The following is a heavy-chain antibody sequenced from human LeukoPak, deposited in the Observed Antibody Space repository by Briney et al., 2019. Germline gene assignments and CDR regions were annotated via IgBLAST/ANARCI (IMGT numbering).Heavy chain of an antibody. Sequence: SETPSLTCAVYGGSFSGYYWSWIRQPPGKGLEWIGEINHSGSTNYNPSLKSRVTISVDTSKNQFSLKLSSVTAADTAVYYCARLGAYDYVWGSYRHPGRLDYWGQGTLVTVSS. CDR2: INHSGST. D-gene: IGHD3-16*02. J-gene: IGHJ4*02. CDR1: GGSFSGYY. CDR3: ARLGAYDYVWGSYRHPGRLDY. V-gene: IGHV4-34*01.